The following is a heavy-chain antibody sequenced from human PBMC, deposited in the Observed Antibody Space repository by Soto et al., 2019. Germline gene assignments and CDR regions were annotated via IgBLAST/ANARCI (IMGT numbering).Heavy chain of an antibody. CDR2: FYYGGCT. V-gene: IGHV4-39*02. Sequence: QLQLQESGPGLVKPSETLSLTCNVSGDSVGNSIYYWGWIRQPRGKGPEWIGSFYYGGCTYYNPSLKNRVIISVDTSKNHFSLKMSSLTAADTAVYSCARSPGDIGVPVVGSWGQGTMVTVSS. D-gene: IGHD3-16*02. CDR1: GDSVGNSIYY. J-gene: IGHJ3*02. CDR3: ARSPGDIGVPVVGS.